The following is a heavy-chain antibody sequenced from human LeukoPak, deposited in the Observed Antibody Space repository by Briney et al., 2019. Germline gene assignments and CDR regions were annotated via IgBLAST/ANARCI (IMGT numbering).Heavy chain of an antibody. CDR3: ARDVPHNWFDT. J-gene: IGHJ5*02. V-gene: IGHV3-30*03. CDR2: ISHDGTNK. CDR1: GFTFSTYG. Sequence: GRSLRLSCAASGFTFSTYGMHWVRQAPGKGLEWVAAISHDGTNKHYADSVKGRFTVSRDNAKNTLYLQMNSLRAEDTAVYYCARDVPHNWFDTWGQGTLVTVSS.